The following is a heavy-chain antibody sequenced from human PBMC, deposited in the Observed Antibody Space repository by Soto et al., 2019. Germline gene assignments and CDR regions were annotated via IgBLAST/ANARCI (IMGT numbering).Heavy chain of an antibody. CDR1: GFTFSSYW. CDR2: IKQDGSEK. D-gene: IGHD6-13*01. V-gene: IGHV3-7*01. Sequence: PGGSLRLSCAASGFTFSSYWMSWARQAPGKGLEWVANIKQDGSEKYYVDSVKGRFTISRDNAKNSLYLQMNSLRAEDTAVYYCARDRPGIAAAGTGWFDPWGQGTLVTVSS. CDR3: ARDRPGIAAAGTGWFDP. J-gene: IGHJ5*02.